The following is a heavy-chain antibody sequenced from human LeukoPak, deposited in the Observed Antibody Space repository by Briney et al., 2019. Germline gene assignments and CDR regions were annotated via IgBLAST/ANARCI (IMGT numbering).Heavy chain of an antibody. J-gene: IGHJ4*02. CDR3: ARGGAAAARKRGIDY. D-gene: IGHD6-13*01. V-gene: IGHV3-21*01. Sequence: PGGSLRLSCAASGFTFSSYSMNWVRQAPGKGLEWVSSISSSSSYIYYADSVEGRFTISRDNAKNSLYLQMNSLRVEDTAVYYCARGGAAAARKRGIDYWGQGTLVTVSS. CDR2: ISSSSSYI. CDR1: GFTFSSYS.